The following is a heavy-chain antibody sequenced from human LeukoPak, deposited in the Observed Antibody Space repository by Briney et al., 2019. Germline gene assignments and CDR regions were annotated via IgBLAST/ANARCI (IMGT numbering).Heavy chain of an antibody. Sequence: SETLSLTCTVSGGSISSYYWSWIRQPPGKGLEWIAYIHYNGYTNYNPSLKSRVTISVDTSKNQFSLKLSSVTAADPAVYYCARHLDYYGSGTYEYWGQGTLVTVSS. J-gene: IGHJ4*02. CDR3: ARHLDYYGSGTYEY. D-gene: IGHD3-10*01. CDR1: GGSISSYY. V-gene: IGHV4-59*08. CDR2: IHYNGYT.